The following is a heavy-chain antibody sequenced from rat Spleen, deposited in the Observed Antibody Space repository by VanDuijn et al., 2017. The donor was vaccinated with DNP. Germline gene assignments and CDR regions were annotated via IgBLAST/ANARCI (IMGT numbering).Heavy chain of an antibody. CDR1: GYSVTRNY. V-gene: IGHV3-1*01. CDR2: ISYSGNT. J-gene: IGHJ2*01. Sequence: EVQLQESGPGLVKPSQSLSLTCSVTGYSVTRNYWGWIRKFPGNKMEWIGHISYSGNTHYNPSLKSRISITRDTSKNQFFLQLSSVTPEDTATYYCARWSNFFDYWGHGVMVTVSS. CDR3: ARWSNFFDY.